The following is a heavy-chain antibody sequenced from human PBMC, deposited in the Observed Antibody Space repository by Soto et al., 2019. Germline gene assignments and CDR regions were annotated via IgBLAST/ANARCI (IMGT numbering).Heavy chain of an antibody. V-gene: IGHV1-2*02. CDR2: INPNSGGT. CDR1: GYTFTGYY. D-gene: IGHD6-19*01. CDR3: ARVEQWLVLRDAFDI. Sequence: ASVKVSCKASGYTFTGYYMHWVRQAPGQGLEWMGWINPNSGGTNYAQKFQGRVTMTRDTSISTAYMELSRLRSDDTAVYYCARVEQWLVLRDAFDIWGQGTMVTVS. J-gene: IGHJ3*02.